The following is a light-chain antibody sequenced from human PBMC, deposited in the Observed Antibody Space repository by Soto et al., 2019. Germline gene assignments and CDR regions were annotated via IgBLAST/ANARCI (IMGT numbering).Light chain of an antibody. Sequence: EIVLTQSPGTLSLSPGERATLSCRASQSVSSSYLAWYQQKPGQAPRLLIYGASSRATGIPDRFSGSGSGTDFSLTIIRLEPEDFAVYYCQQYCSSPRVTFGGGTKVEIK. CDR1: QSVSSSY. J-gene: IGKJ4*01. V-gene: IGKV3-20*01. CDR3: QQYCSSPRVT. CDR2: GAS.